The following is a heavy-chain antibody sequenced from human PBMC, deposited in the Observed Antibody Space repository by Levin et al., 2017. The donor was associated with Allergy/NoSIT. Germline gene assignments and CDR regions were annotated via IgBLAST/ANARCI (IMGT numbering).Heavy chain of an antibody. CDR1: GGSVSSGSFY. J-gene: IGHJ6*02. Sequence: NSSETLSLTCTVSGGSVSSGSFYWSWIRQPPGKGLEWIGYIYYSGSTNYNPSLNSRVTISVDTSKNQFSVKLSSVTAADTAVYYCARDNLAVAGAYGMDVWGQGTTVTVSS. CDR2: IYYSGST. CDR3: ARDNLAVAGAYGMDV. D-gene: IGHD6-19*01. V-gene: IGHV4-61*01.